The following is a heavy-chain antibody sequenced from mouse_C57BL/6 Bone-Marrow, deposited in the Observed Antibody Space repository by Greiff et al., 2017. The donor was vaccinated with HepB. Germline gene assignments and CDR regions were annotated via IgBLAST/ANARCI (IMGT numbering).Heavy chain of an antibody. J-gene: IGHJ1*03. CDR3: ARPPFGSSYGYFDV. Sequence: VQLQQSGAELVKPGASVKMSCKASGYTFTSYWITWVKQRPGQGLEWIGDIYPGSGSTNYNEKFKSKATLTVDTSSSTAYMQLSSLTSEDSAVYYCARPPFGSSYGYFDVWGTGTTVTVSS. V-gene: IGHV1-55*01. CDR1: GYTFTSYW. CDR2: IYPGSGST. D-gene: IGHD1-1*01.